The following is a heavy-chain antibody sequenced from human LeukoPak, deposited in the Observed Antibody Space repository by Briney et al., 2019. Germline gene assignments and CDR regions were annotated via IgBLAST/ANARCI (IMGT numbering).Heavy chain of an antibody. J-gene: IGHJ6*02. D-gene: IGHD3-9*01. V-gene: IGHV3-21*01. CDR2: ISSSSSYI. CDR3: ARDLRYFVWFLRVYGMDV. Sequence: GGSLRLSCAASGFTFSSYSMNWVRQAPGKGLEWVSSISSSSSYIYYADSVKGRFTISRDNAKNSLYLQMNSLRAEDTAVYYCARDLRYFVWFLRVYGMDVWGQGTTVTVSS. CDR1: GFTFSSYS.